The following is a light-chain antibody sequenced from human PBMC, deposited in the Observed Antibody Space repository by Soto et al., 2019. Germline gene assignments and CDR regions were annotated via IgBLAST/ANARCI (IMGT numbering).Light chain of an antibody. V-gene: IGKV3-15*01. CDR1: QSVSSN. CDR2: SAS. Sequence: EIVMTQSPATLSVSPGERATLSCRASQSVSSNLAWHQQKPGQAPRLLIYSASTRATGIPARFSGSGSGTKVTLTISRLQSEDFAVYYCQQYNNWPRTFGQGTKVEIK. CDR3: QQYNNWPRT. J-gene: IGKJ1*01.